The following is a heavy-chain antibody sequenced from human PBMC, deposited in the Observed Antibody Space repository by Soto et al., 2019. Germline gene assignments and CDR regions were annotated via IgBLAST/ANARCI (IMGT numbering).Heavy chain of an antibody. CDR2: IIPIFGTA. CDR1: GGTFSSYA. CDR3: ARGGYCSSTSCYKVGYSYGDYYYGMDV. J-gene: IGHJ6*02. Sequence: SVKVSCKASGGTFSSYAISWVRQAPGQGLEWMGGIIPIFGTANYAQKFQGRVTITADESTSTAYMELSSLRSEDTAVYYCARGGYCSSTSCYKVGYSYGDYYYGMDVWGQGTTVTV. V-gene: IGHV1-69*13. D-gene: IGHD2-2*02.